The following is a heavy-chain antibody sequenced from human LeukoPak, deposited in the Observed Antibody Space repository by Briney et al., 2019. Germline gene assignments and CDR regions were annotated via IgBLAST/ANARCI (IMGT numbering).Heavy chain of an antibody. CDR2: IYYSGST. CDR3: ARGAMVNIIFDY. CDR1: GGSISSSTYY. V-gene: IGHV4-39*07. Sequence: SETLSLTCTVSGGSISSSTYYWGWIRQPPGKGLEWIGSIYYSGSTYYNPSLKSRVTISVDTSKNQFSLKLSSVTVADTAVYYCARGAMVNIIFDYWGQGTLVTVSS. D-gene: IGHD5-18*01. J-gene: IGHJ4*02.